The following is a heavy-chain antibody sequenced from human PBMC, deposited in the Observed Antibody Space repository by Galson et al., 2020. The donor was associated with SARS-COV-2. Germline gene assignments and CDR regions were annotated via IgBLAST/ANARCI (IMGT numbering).Heavy chain of an antibody. CDR2: ISYEGSNK. V-gene: IGHV3-30*18. D-gene: IGHD3-10*02. Sequence: GGSLRLSCAASGFTFSNSGMHWVRQAPGKGLEWMAVISYEGSNKYYADSVRGRFFISRDNSKNTLYLQMDSLRPEDTAVYYCAKHPKLFEIWPDGTDVWGQGTTVTVSS. J-gene: IGHJ6*02. CDR1: GFTFSNSG. CDR3: AKHPKLFEIWPDGTDV.